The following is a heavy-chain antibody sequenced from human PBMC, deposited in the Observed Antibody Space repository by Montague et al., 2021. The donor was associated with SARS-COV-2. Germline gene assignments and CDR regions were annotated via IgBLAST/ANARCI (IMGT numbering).Heavy chain of an antibody. CDR1: GGSISPYN. Sequence: SETLSLTCTVAGGSISPYNWSWIRQPHGKGLERIGNIHKTGSTNYNYYLKSRLTITVDTSENQCSLKVTSVNPADTAVYYCERVGWERRVGDYYFDYWGQGTLVTVSS. V-gene: IGHV4-59*01. CDR3: ERVGWERRVGDYYFDY. D-gene: IGHD1-26*01. J-gene: IGHJ4*02. CDR2: IHKTGST.